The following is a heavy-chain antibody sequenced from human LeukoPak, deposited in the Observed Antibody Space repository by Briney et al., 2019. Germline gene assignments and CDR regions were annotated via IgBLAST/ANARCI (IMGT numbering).Heavy chain of an antibody. D-gene: IGHD6-13*01. CDR3: AKLSSSWYLSDY. V-gene: IGHV3-30*02. J-gene: IGHJ4*02. CDR2: IRYDGSNK. CDR1: GFSFNEYA. Sequence: GGSLRLSCAASGFSFNEYAIHWVRQAPGKGLEWVAFIRYDGSNKYYADSVKGRFTISRDNSKNTLYLQMNSLRAEDTAVYYCAKLSSSWYLSDYWGQGTLVTVSS.